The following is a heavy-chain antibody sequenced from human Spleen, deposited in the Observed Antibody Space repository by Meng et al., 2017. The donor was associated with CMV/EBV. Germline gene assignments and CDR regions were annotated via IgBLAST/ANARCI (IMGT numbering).Heavy chain of an antibody. Sequence: SGFTFSDYGVNWVRQAPGKGLEWVSSIGGSSSYIWYADSIKGRFTISRDNAKNSLYLQMNSLRDEDTAVYYCARDRSGRDSGWNFDYWGQGTLVTVSS. CDR3: ARDRSGRDSGWNFDY. CDR1: GFTFSDYG. CDR2: IGGSSSYI. V-gene: IGHV3-21*01. J-gene: IGHJ4*02. D-gene: IGHD6-19*01.